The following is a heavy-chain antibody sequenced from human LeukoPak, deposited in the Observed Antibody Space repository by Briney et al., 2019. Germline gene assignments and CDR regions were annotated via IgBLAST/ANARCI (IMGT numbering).Heavy chain of an antibody. Sequence: NSSETLSLTCAVYGGSFSGYYWSWIRQPPGKGLEWIGEINHSGSTYYNPSLKSRVTISVDTSKNQFSLKLSSVTAADTAVYYCARADDYGDYVDYWGQGTLVTVSS. D-gene: IGHD4-17*01. V-gene: IGHV4-34*09. CDR2: INHSGST. CDR1: GGSFSGYY. CDR3: ARADDYGDYVDY. J-gene: IGHJ4*02.